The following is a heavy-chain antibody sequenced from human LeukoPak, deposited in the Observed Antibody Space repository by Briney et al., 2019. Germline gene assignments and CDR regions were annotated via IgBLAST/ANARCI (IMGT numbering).Heavy chain of an antibody. CDR1: GYSISSGYY. Sequence: SETLSLTCTVSGYSISSGYYWGWIRQPPGKGLEWIGSIYHSGSTYYNPSLKSRVTISVDTSKNQFSLKLSSVTAADTAVYYCARASRYSSGWQYYFDYWGQGTLVTVSS. V-gene: IGHV4-38-2*02. D-gene: IGHD6-19*01. CDR2: IYHSGST. CDR3: ARASRYSSGWQYYFDY. J-gene: IGHJ4*02.